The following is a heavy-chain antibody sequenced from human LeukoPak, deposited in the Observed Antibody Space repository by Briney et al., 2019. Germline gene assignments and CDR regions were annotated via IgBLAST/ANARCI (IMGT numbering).Heavy chain of an antibody. CDR3: ARAHLGYCSGGSCYPYYMDV. D-gene: IGHD2-15*01. Sequence: SQTLSLTCTVSGGSISSGSYYWSWIRQPAGKGLEWIGRIYTSGSTNYNPSLKSRVSISLAASKNQFSLKLSSVTAADTAVYYCARAHLGYCSGGSCYPYYMDVWGKGTTVTVSS. CDR1: GGSISSGSYY. V-gene: IGHV4-61*02. J-gene: IGHJ6*03. CDR2: IYTSGST.